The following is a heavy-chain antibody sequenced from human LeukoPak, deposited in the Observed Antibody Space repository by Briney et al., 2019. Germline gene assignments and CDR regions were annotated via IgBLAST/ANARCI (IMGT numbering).Heavy chain of an antibody. Sequence: PGGSLRLSCAASGFTFSTYAMNWVRQAPGKGLEWVSSISSGSSYLYYADSVKGRFTISRDNAKNSLYLQMNSLRAEDTAVYYCARDLPRSPANTIDFWGQGTLVTVSS. CDR1: GFTFSTYA. CDR2: ISSGSSYL. J-gene: IGHJ4*02. CDR3: ARDLPRSPANTIDF. D-gene: IGHD1-14*01. V-gene: IGHV3-21*01.